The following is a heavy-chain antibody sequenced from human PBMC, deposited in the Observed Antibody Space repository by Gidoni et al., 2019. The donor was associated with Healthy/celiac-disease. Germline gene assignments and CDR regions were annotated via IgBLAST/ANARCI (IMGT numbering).Heavy chain of an antibody. V-gene: IGHV4-31*03. CDR1: GGSIRSGGYY. CDR3: ARVRLRFLEWFGVDV. J-gene: IGHJ6*04. Sequence: QVQLQESGPGLVKPSQTLSLTCTVPGGSIRSGGYYWSWIRQHQGKGLEWIGYIYYSGSTYYNPSLKSRVTISVDTSKNQFSLKLSSVTAADTAVYYCARVRLRFLEWFGVDVWGKGTTVTVSS. CDR2: IYYSGST. D-gene: IGHD3-3*01.